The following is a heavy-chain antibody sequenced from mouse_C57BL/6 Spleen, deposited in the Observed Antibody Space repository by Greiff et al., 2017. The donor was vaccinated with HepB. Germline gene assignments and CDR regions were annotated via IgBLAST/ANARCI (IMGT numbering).Heavy chain of an antibody. J-gene: IGHJ4*01. V-gene: IGHV7-3*01. D-gene: IGHD4-1*01. CDR3: ARYETGYAMDY. Sequence: EVQRVESGGGLVQPGGSLSLSCAASGFTFTDYYMSWVRQPPGKALEWLGFIRNKANGYTTEYSASVKGRFTISRDNSQSILYLQMNALRAEDSATYYCARYETGYAMDYWGQGTSVTVSS. CDR1: GFTFTDYY. CDR2: IRNKANGYTT.